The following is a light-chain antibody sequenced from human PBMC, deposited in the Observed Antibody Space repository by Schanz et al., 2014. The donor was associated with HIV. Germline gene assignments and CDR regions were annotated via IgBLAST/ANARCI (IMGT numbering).Light chain of an antibody. CDR1: SSNMGTGFD. CDR2: ANT. J-gene: IGLJ2*01. V-gene: IGLV1-40*01. CDR3: QSFDTSLSAVV. Sequence: QSVLTQPPSVSGAPGQRVTISCTGSSSNMGTGFDVHWYQLLLGTAPKVLIFANTHRPSGVPDRFSGSKSGTSASLAITGLQAEDEGDYYCQSFDTSLSAVVFGGGTKVTVL.